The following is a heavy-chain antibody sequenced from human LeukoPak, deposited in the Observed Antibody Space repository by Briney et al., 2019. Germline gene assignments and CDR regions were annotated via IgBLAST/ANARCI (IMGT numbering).Heavy chain of an antibody. Sequence: GGSLRLPCAASGFTFSDYWMTWVRQAPGKGLEWVANIKQDGREKYYVDSVKGRFTISRDNAKNSLYLQMNSLRVEDTAVYYCVKDIQAREVQTTWGQGTLVTVSS. CDR2: IKQDGREK. V-gene: IGHV3-7*01. J-gene: IGHJ5*02. CDR3: VKDIQAREVQTT. CDR1: GFTFSDYW. D-gene: IGHD1-26*01.